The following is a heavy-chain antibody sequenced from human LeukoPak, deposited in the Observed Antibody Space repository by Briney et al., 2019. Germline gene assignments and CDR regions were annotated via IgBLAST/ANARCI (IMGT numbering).Heavy chain of an antibody. J-gene: IGHJ3*02. Sequence: SQTLSLTCTVSGGSISSGGYYWSWIRQHPGKGLEWIGYIYYSGSTYYNPSLKSRVTISVDTSKNQFSLKLSSVTAADTAVYYCAREKLLWFGELRAFDIWGQGTMVTVSS. D-gene: IGHD3-10*01. CDR2: IYYSGST. V-gene: IGHV4-31*03. CDR1: GGSISSGGYY. CDR3: AREKLLWFGELRAFDI.